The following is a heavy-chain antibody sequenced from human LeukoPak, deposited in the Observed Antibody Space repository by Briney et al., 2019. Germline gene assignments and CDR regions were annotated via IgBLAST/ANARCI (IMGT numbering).Heavy chain of an antibody. V-gene: IGHV1-69*13. J-gene: IGHJ3*02. CDR1: GGTFSSYA. Sequence: GASVKVSCKASGGTFSSYAISWVRQAPGQGLEWMGGIIPIFGTANYAQKFQGRVTITADESTSTAYMELSSLRSEDTAVYYCARVRGDYDILLSPDLGAFDIWGQGTMVTVSS. CDR3: ARVRGDYDILLSPDLGAFDI. D-gene: IGHD3-9*01. CDR2: IIPIFGTA.